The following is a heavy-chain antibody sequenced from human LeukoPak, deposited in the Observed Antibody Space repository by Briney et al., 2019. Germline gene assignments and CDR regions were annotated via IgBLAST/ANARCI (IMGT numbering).Heavy chain of an antibody. CDR1: GFTFSSYE. J-gene: IGHJ6*02. CDR2: ISSSGSTI. D-gene: IGHD3-10*01. V-gene: IGHV3-48*03. CDR3: ARGGWDYYGSGSYYNAYGMDV. Sequence: GGSLRLSCAASGFTFSSYEMNWVRQAPGKGLEWVSYISSSGSTIYYADSVKGRFTISRDNAKNSLYLQMNSLRAEDTAVYYCARGGWDYYGSGSYYNAYGMDVWGQGTTVTVSS.